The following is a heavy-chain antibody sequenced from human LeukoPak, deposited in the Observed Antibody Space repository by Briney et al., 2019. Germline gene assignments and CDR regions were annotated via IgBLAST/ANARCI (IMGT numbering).Heavy chain of an antibody. CDR3: AKVGVRGYSTPPRNGFDY. V-gene: IGHV3-23*01. J-gene: IGHJ4*02. Sequence: GGSLRLSCAASGFTFSSYAMSWVRQAPGKGLELVSAISGSGGSTYYADSFKGRLTISRDNAKNTLYLQMNSLRAEDTAVYYCAKVGVRGYSTPPRNGFDYWGQGTLVTVSS. CDR2: ISGSGGST. CDR1: GFTFSSYA. D-gene: IGHD5-18*01.